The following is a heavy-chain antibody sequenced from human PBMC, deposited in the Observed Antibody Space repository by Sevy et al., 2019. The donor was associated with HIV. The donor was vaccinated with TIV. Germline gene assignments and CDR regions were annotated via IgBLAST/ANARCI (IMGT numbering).Heavy chain of an antibody. CDR1: GGSFSGYY. CDR2: INHSGST. Sequence: SETLSLTCAVYGGSFSGYYWSWIRQPPGKGLEWIGEINHSGSTNYNPSLKSRVTISVDTSKNQFSLKLSSVTAADTAVYYCARGLGYCSGGSCYSYYYYGMDVWGQRTTVTVSS. J-gene: IGHJ6*02. D-gene: IGHD2-15*01. V-gene: IGHV4-34*01. CDR3: ARGLGYCSGGSCYSYYYYGMDV.